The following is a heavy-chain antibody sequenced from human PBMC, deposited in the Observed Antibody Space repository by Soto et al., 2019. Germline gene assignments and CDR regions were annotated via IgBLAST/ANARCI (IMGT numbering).Heavy chain of an antibody. J-gene: IGHJ6*02. V-gene: IGHV1-18*01. CDR3: ARDLFPCSSCPGRYYYYYYGMDV. D-gene: IGHD6-13*01. CDR1: GYTFTSYG. Sequence: QVQLVQSGAEVKKPGASVKVSCKASGYTFTSYGISWVRQAPGQGLEWMGWISAYNGNTNYAKKLQGRVTMTTDTSTSTAYMELRSLRSDDTAVYYCARDLFPCSSCPGRYYYYYYGMDVWGQGTTVTVSS. CDR2: ISAYNGNT.